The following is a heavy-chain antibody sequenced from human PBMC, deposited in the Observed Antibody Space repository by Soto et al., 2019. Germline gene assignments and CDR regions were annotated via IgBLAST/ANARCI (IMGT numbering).Heavy chain of an antibody. CDR3: ARGNPFNYAGFDV. Sequence: GXSVKVACKASGYPLIDFDINWLRQASGQGPEWMGWMNAKSGDTFFPQRFQGKFNMTWDTSLSTAYMEVGSLTSDDTAIYYCARGNPFNYAGFDVWGQGTTVTVSS. V-gene: IGHV1-8*01. CDR1: GYPLIDFD. J-gene: IGHJ6*02. CDR2: MNAKSGDT. D-gene: IGHD3-16*01.